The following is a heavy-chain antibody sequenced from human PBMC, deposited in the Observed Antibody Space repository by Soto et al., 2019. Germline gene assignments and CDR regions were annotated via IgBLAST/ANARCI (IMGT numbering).Heavy chain of an antibody. CDR3: ARGSTDSYPGSRIFDF. J-gene: IGHJ4*02. D-gene: IGHD3-10*01. Sequence: GGSLRLSCEASGFSFSTYAMSWVRRAPGKGLEWVSAISGSGDTTLYADSMKGRFTISRDNSRDTLYLQMTSLTAEDSAMYFCARGSTDSYPGSRIFDFWGRGTLVTVS. V-gene: IGHV3-23*01. CDR1: GFSFSTYA. CDR2: ISGSGDTT.